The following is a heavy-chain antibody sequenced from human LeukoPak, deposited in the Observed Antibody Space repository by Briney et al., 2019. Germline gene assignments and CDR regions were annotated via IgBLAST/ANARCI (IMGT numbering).Heavy chain of an antibody. CDR1: GASVKSDY. CDR2: VYYSGST. CDR3: ARQVVIIPSSRGGPWFDP. D-gene: IGHD2/OR15-2a*01. Sequence: TSETLSLTCAVSGASVKSDYWSWIRQSPGKGLEWIANVYYSGSTNYNPSLKSRVTISVDASKNQISLKLSSVTAADTAVYYCARQVVIIPSSRGGPWFDPWGQGTLVAVSS. V-gene: IGHV4-59*08. J-gene: IGHJ5*01.